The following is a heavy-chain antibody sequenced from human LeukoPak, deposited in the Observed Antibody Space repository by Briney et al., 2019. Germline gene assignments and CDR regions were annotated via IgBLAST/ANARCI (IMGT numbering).Heavy chain of an antibody. Sequence: ASVKVSCKASGYTFISYDINWVRQAPGQGLEWMAWMNPNSGNTVYAQKLQGRVTMTRNTSISTAYMELSSLRSEDTAVYYCARGPYYDSSGNYYLSIDYWGQGTLVTVSS. D-gene: IGHD3-22*01. CDR1: GYTFISYD. CDR3: ARGPYYDSSGNYYLSIDY. J-gene: IGHJ4*02. CDR2: MNPNSGNT. V-gene: IGHV1-8*01.